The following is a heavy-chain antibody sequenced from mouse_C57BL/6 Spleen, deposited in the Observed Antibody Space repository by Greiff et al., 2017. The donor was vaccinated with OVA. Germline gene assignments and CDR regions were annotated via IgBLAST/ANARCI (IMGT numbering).Heavy chain of an antibody. CDR3: ARGGDYGGFAY. CDR2: ISYDGSN. CDR1: GYSITSGYY. V-gene: IGHV3-6*01. D-gene: IGHD2-4*01. Sequence: ESGPGLVKPSQSLSLTCSVTGYSITSGYYWNWIRQFPGNKLEWMGYISYDGSNNYNPSLKNRISITRDTSKNQFFLKLNSVTTEDTATYYCARGGDYGGFAYWGQGTLVTVSA. J-gene: IGHJ3*01.